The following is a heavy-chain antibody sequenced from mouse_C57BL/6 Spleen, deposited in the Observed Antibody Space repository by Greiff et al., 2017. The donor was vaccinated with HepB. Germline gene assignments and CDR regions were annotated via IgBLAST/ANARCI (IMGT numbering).Heavy chain of an antibody. D-gene: IGHD2-5*01. J-gene: IGHJ3*01. V-gene: IGHV1-42*01. Sequence: VQLQQSGPELVKPGASVKISCKASGYSFTGYYMNWVKQSPEKSLEWIGEINPSTGGTTYNQKFKAKATLTVDKSSSTAYMQHKSLTSEDSAVYYCARRAYSNYQAWFAYWGQGTLVTVSA. CDR2: INPSTGGT. CDR1: GYSFTGYY. CDR3: ARRAYSNYQAWFAY.